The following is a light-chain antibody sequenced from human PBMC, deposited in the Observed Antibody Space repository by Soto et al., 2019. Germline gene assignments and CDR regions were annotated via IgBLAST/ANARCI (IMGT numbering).Light chain of an antibody. Sequence: EIVLTPAPAALSISPEERATLSCRASQSVSSNYVAWYQQKPGQAPRLLSYGPSSRATGIPDRFSGSGSGTDFTLTISRLEPVDFAVYYCQQYGTAPRGKIAQGTKVDI. J-gene: IGKJ1*01. CDR3: QQYGTAPRGK. V-gene: IGKV3-20*01. CDR1: QSVSSNY. CDR2: GPS.